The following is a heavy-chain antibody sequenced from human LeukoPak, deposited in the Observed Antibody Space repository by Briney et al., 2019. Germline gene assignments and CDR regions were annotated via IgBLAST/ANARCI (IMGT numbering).Heavy chain of an antibody. V-gene: IGHV3-30*03. CDR1: GFTFNNYG. CDR2: ISYDGSNK. Sequence: PGGSLRLSCAASGFTFNNYGMHWVRQAPGKGLEWVALISYDGSNKYYADSVEGRFTISRDNSKNTLYLQMNSLRAEDTAVYYCARDGSVYSSSWGQYGMDVWGQGTTVTVSS. CDR3: ARDGSVYSSSWGQYGMDV. D-gene: IGHD6-13*01. J-gene: IGHJ6*02.